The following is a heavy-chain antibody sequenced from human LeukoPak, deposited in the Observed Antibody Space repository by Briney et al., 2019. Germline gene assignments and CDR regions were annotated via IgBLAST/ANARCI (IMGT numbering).Heavy chain of an antibody. V-gene: IGHV3-48*04. CDR1: GFTFSSYW. CDR2: ISSSGSTI. D-gene: IGHD3-22*01. J-gene: IGHJ3*02. Sequence: GGSLRLSCAASGFTFSSYWMSWVRQAPGKGLEWVSYISSSGSTIYYADSVKGRFTISRDNAKNSLYLHMNSLRAEDTAVYYCARDQYDSRSYRGGDAFDIWGQGTMVTVSS. CDR3: ARDQYDSRSYRGGDAFDI.